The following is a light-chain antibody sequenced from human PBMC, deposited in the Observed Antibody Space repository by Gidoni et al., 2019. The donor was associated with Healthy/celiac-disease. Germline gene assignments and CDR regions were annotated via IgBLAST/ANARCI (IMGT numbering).Light chain of an antibody. CDR1: QSVSSY. CDR3: QQRSNWPPT. J-gene: IGKJ2*01. Sequence: EIVLTQSPATLSLSPGERATLSCRASQSVSSYLAWYQQKPGQAPRLLIYDASHRATGIPASFSGSGSGTDFTLTISSLEPEDFAVYYCQQRSNWPPTFGQGTKLEIK. CDR2: DAS. V-gene: IGKV3-11*01.